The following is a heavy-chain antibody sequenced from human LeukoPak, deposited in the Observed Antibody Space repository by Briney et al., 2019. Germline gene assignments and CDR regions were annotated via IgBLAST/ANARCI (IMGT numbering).Heavy chain of an antibody. V-gene: IGHV3-48*03. D-gene: IGHD3-10*01. CDR3: AIGNEYYFDY. CDR2: ISSSGSTI. CDR1: GFTFSSYE. J-gene: IGHJ4*02. Sequence: GGSLRLTCAASGFTFSSYEMNWVRQAPGKGLEWVSCISSSGSTIYYADSVKGRFTISRDNAKNSLYLQMNSLRAEDTAVYYCAIGNEYYFDYWGQGTLVTVSS.